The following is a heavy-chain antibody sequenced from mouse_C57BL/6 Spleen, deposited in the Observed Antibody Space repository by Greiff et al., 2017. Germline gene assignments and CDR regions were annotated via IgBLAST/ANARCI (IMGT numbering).Heavy chain of an antibody. D-gene: IGHD2-1*01. CDR3: ARTLLYNYFDY. V-gene: IGHV1-82*01. CDR1: GYAFSSSW. J-gene: IGHJ2*01. Sequence: VQLQESGPELVKPGASVKISCKASGYAFSSSWMNWVKQRPGKGLEWIGRIYPGDGDTNYNGKFKGKATLTADKSSSTAYMQLSSLTSEDSAVYFCARTLLYNYFDYWGQGTTLTVSS. CDR2: IYPGDGDT.